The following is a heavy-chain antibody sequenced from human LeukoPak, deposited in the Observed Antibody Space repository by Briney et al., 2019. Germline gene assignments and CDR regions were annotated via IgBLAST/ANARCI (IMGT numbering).Heavy chain of an antibody. CDR1: GFTFSDYY. CDR2: ISSSSSYI. Sequence: GGSLRLSCAASGFTFSDYYMNWIRQAPGKGLEWVSSISSSSSYIYYADSVKGRFTISRDNAKNSLYLQMNSLRAEDTAVYYWPRDPNDYGDYVRSYYYYYMDVGGKGTRVPV. D-gene: IGHD4-17*01. J-gene: IGHJ6*03. CDR3: PRDPNDYGDYVRSYYYYYMDV. V-gene: IGHV3-21*01.